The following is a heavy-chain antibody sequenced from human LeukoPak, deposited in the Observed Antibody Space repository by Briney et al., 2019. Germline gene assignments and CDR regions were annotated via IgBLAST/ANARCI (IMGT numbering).Heavy chain of an antibody. Sequence: GGSLRLSCAASGFTVSNNFMSWVRQAPGKGLEWVSVIYAAGDTYYADSVKGRFTISRDNSKNTLYLQMNSLRAEDTAVYYCARSGSGWFDYWGQGTLVTVSS. CDR1: GFTVSNNF. D-gene: IGHD6-19*01. CDR2: IYAAGDT. CDR3: ARSGSGWFDY. V-gene: IGHV3-53*01. J-gene: IGHJ4*02.